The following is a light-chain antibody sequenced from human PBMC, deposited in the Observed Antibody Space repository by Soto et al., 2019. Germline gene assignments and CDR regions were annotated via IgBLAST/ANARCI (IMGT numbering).Light chain of an antibody. J-gene: IGKJ1*01. V-gene: IGKV3-20*01. CDR2: AAS. CDR3: HQYGSAPRT. Sequence: EIVLTQSPGTLSLSPGERATLSCRASQSVKNNQLAWYQQEPGQAPRLLIYAASSRATGIPDRFSGRGSGTDFTLTISRLKPEDVAVYYCHQYGSAPRTFGRGTKVEIK. CDR1: QSVKNNQ.